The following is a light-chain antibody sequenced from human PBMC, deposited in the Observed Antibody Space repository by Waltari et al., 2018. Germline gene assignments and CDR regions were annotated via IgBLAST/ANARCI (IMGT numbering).Light chain of an antibody. Sequence: DIQMTQSPSSLSASVGDRVTITCRASQSISRYLNWYQQKPGKAPKLLFYAASSLQSGVPSRFSGSGSGTDFTLTISSLQPEDFATYYCQQSYSTPTFGGGTKVEIK. J-gene: IGKJ4*01. CDR3: QQSYSTPT. V-gene: IGKV1-39*01. CDR1: QSISRY. CDR2: AAS.